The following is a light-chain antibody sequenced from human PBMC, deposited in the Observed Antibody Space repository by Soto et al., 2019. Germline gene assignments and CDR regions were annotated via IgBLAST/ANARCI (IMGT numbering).Light chain of an antibody. CDR3: AAWDDSLNGYV. V-gene: IGLV1-44*01. Sequence: LTHPPSASGTPGQRVTISCSGSSSNIGSNTVNWYQQLPGTAPKLLIYSNNQRPSGVPDRFSGSKSGTSASLAISGLQSEDEADYYCAAWDDSLNGYVFGTGTKVTVL. CDR1: SSNIGSNT. CDR2: SNN. J-gene: IGLJ1*01.